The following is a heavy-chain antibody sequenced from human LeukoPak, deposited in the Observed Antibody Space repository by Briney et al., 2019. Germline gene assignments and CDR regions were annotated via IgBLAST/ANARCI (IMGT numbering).Heavy chain of an antibody. V-gene: IGHV3-23*01. CDR1: GFTFSSYA. CDR2: ISGSGGST. D-gene: IGHD1-26*01. CDR3: AKKWGVGTTTLDYFDY. Sequence: GGSLRLSCAASGFTFSSYAMSWVLQAPGKGLEWVSAISGSGGSTYYADSVKGRFTISRDNSKNTLYLQMNSLTDEDTAVYYCAKKWGVGTTTLDYFDYWGQGTLVTVSS. J-gene: IGHJ4*02.